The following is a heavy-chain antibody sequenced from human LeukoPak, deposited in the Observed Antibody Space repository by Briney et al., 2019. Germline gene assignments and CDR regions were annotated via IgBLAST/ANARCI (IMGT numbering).Heavy chain of an antibody. V-gene: IGHV4-59*01. CDR1: GGSISSYY. CDR3: ARDRYGGNSGEFDY. CDR2: IYYTGTT. J-gene: IGHJ4*02. D-gene: IGHD4-23*01. Sequence: SXXLSLTCTVSGGSISSYYWSWIRQSPGKALEWIGYIYYTGTTNYNHSLKSRVTILVDTSKNQFSLKLSSVTAADTAVYYCARDRYGGNSGEFDYWGQGTLVTVSS.